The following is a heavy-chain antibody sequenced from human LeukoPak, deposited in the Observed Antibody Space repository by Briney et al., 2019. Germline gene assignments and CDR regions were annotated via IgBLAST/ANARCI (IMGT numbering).Heavy chain of an antibody. CDR3: VRSSRSSSPGY. J-gene: IGHJ4*02. V-gene: IGHV3-7*01. CDR1: GFAFSSYW. Sequence: GGSLRLSCAASGFAFSSYWMSWVRQAPGKGLEWLANIKQDGSDKNYVDSLKGRFTISRDNAKNTLYLQMDSLRAEDSAVYYCVRSSRSSSPGYWGQGTLVTVSS. D-gene: IGHD6-13*01. CDR2: IKQDGSDK.